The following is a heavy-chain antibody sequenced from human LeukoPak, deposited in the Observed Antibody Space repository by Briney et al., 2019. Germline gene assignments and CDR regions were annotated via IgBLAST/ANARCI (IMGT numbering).Heavy chain of an antibody. CDR3: ATNWNYRFDY. CDR2: IKGDGSEK. Sequence: GGSLRLSCAASGLTFSDYWMSWVRQAPGKGLEWVANIKGDGSEKHYVDSVKGRFIISRDNAKNSLYLQMNSLRVEDTAVYYCATNWNYRFDYWGQGTLVTVSS. D-gene: IGHD1-7*01. V-gene: IGHV3-7*01. J-gene: IGHJ4*02. CDR1: GLTFSDYW.